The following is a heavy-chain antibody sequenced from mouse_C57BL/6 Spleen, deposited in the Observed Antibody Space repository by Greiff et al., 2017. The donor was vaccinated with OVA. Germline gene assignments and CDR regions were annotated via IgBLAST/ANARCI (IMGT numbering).Heavy chain of an antibody. CDR1: GYTFTSYW. CDR2: IDPSDSET. V-gene: IGHV1-52*01. J-gene: IGHJ4*01. Sequence: QVQLQQPGAELVRPGSSVKLSCKASGYTFTSYWMHWVKQRPIQGLEWIGNIDPSDSETHYNQKFKDKATLTVDKSSSTAYMQLSSLTSEDSAVYYCARRDGRGDYAMDYWGQGTSVTVSS. CDR3: ARRDGRGDYAMDY.